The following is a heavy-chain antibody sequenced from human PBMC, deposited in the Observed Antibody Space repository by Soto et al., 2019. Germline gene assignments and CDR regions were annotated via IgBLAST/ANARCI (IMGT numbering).Heavy chain of an antibody. CDR3: ARDYVRRGIAAAGMFDY. CDR2: IYYSGST. CDR1: GGSISSSSYY. J-gene: IGHJ4*02. D-gene: IGHD6-13*01. V-gene: IGHV4-39*07. Sequence: PSETLSLTCTVSGGSISSSSYYWGWIRQPPGKGLEWIGSIYYSGSTYYNPSLKSRVTISVDTSKNQFSLKLSSVTAADTAVYYCARDYVRRGIAAAGMFDYWGQGTLVTVSS.